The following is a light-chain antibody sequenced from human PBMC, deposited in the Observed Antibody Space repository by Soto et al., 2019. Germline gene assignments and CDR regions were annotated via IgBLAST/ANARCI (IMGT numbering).Light chain of an antibody. V-gene: IGKV1-5*03. CDR3: QHYNSYSEA. Sequence: DIQMTQSPSSLSASVGDRVTITCRASQTISSWLAWYQQKPGKAPKLPIYKASTLKSGVPSRFSGSGSGTEFTLTISSLQPDDFETYYCQHYNSYSEAFGQGTKVDIK. J-gene: IGKJ1*01. CDR1: QTISSW. CDR2: KAS.